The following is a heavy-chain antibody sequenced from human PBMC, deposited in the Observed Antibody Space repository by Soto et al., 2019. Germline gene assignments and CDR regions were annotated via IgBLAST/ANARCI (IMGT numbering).Heavy chain of an antibody. V-gene: IGHV3-30*18. J-gene: IGHJ5*02. CDR3: AKEMFPRTVLDSSSPWCDA. CDR2: ISYDGSHE. D-gene: IGHD6-6*01. Sequence: QVQLVESGGGVVQPGRSLRLSCVASGFTLNTYGMHWVRQAPGKGLEWVALISYDGSHEYYADSVKGRFTISRDISKNTLFLQMNRLRTEDTAVYYCAKEMFPRTVLDSSSPWCDAWGQGTLVTVSS. CDR1: GFTLNTYG.